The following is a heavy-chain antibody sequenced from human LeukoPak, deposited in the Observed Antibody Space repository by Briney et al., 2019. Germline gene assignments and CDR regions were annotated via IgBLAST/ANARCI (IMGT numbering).Heavy chain of an antibody. V-gene: IGHV1-2*02. D-gene: IGHD5-18*01. CDR1: GYXFTGYY. CDR3: ARAKVIVPDY. Sequence: ASVKVSCTASGYXFTGYYMHWMRQAPGQGPEWMGWINPNSGGTSYAQKFQGRVTMTRDTSISTAYMELSRLRSDDTAVYYCARAKVIVPDYWGQGTLVTVSS. J-gene: IGHJ4*02. CDR2: INPNSGGT.